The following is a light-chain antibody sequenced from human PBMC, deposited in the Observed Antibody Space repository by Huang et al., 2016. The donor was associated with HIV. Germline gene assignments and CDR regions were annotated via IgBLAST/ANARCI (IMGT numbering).Light chain of an antibody. V-gene: IGKV3-15*01. J-gene: IGKJ3*01. Sequence: EIVLTQSPATLSASPGERTTLSCRASQSVSSNLAWYQQKLGQAPRLLIYVASTRATGIPARFRGSGSGTEFTLTISSLQSEDFAVYYCQQNNNWPPLFTFGPGTKVDIK. CDR2: VAS. CDR3: QQNNNWPPLFT. CDR1: QSVSSN.